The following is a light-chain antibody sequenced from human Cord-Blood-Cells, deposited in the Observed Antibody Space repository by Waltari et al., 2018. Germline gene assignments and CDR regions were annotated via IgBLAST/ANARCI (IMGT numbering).Light chain of an antibody. Sequence: QSALTQPASVSGSPGQSITISCTGTSSDAGGYNYVSWYQQHPGKAPKLMIYDVSNRPSGVSNRVSGSKSGNTASLTISGLHAEDEADEYCSSYTSSSTLVFGGGTKLTVL. CDR1: SSDAGGYNY. CDR3: SSYTSSSTLV. V-gene: IGLV2-14*01. CDR2: DVS. J-gene: IGLJ2*01.